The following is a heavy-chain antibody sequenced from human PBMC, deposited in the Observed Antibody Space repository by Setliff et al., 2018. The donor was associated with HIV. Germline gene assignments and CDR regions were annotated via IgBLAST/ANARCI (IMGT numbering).Heavy chain of an antibody. J-gene: IGHJ4*02. CDR2: TRNRANNYIT. CDR1: GFSLSDYY. CDR3: VRAAAGLDI. Sequence: GGSLRLSCAVSGFSLSDYYMDWVRQAPGKGLEWVGRTRNRANNYITDYATSVQGRFTISRDYSKDSLFLQMNNLKAEYTAVYYCVRAAAGLDIWSQGIRVTVSS. V-gene: IGHV3-72*01.